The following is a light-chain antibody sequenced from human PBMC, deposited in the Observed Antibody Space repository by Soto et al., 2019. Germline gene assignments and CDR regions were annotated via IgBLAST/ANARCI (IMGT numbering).Light chain of an antibody. Sequence: DIQMTQSPSSLSSSVGHRVTITCRASQSISSYLNWYQQKPGKAPKLLIYAASSLQSGVPSRFSGSGSGTDFTLTISSLQPEDFATYYCQQSYSTLTFGGGTKVDI. J-gene: IGKJ4*01. V-gene: IGKV1-39*01. CDR1: QSISSY. CDR2: AAS. CDR3: QQSYSTLT.